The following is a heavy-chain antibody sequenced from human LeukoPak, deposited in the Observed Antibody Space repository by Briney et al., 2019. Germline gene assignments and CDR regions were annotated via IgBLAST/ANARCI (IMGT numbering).Heavy chain of an antibody. D-gene: IGHD2-2*01. CDR3: ARDTPDIVVVPAADVYFDY. Sequence: PGGSLRLSCAASGFTFSTYSMNWVRQAPGKGLEWVSYISSSSSTIYYADSVKGRFTISRDNSKNTLYLQMNSLRAEDTALYYCARDTPDIVVVPAADVYFDYWGQGTLVTVSS. J-gene: IGHJ4*02. CDR1: GFTFSTYS. CDR2: ISSSSSTI. V-gene: IGHV3-48*01.